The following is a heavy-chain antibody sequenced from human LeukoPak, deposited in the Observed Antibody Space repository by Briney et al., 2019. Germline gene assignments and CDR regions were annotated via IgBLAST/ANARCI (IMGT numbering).Heavy chain of an antibody. D-gene: IGHD3-22*01. V-gene: IGHV1-69*05. CDR1: GGTFSSYA. Sequence: PRASVKVPCKASGGTFSSYAISWVRQAPGQGLEWMGRIIPIFGTANYAQKFQGRVTITTDESTSTAYMELSSLRSEDTAVYYCARGMGLLLSSTSFDIWGQGTMVTVSS. J-gene: IGHJ3*02. CDR2: IIPIFGTA. CDR3: ARGMGLLLSSTSFDI.